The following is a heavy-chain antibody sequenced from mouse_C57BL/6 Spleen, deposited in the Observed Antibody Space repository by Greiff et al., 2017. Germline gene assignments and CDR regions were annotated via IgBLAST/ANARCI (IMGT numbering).Heavy chain of an antibody. Sequence: QVQLKESGAELVKPGASVKLSCKASGYTFTEYTIHWVKQRSGQGLEWIGWFYPGSGSIKYNEKFKDKATLTADKSSSTVYMELSRLTSEDSAVYFCARHEAHYYGSSYGWYFDVWGTGTTVTVSS. CDR2: FYPGSGSI. J-gene: IGHJ1*03. D-gene: IGHD1-1*01. CDR1: GYTFTEYT. CDR3: ARHEAHYYGSSYGWYFDV. V-gene: IGHV1-62-2*01.